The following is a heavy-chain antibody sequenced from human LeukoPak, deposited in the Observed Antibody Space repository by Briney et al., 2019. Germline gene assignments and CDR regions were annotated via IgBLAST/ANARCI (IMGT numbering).Heavy chain of an antibody. Sequence: SETLSLTCTVSGGSISSSSYYWGWIRQPPGKGLEWIGYIYYSGSTNYNPSLKSRVTISVDTSKNQFSLKLSSVTAADTAVYYCAREVTGSSISGAFDIWGQGTLVTVSS. V-gene: IGHV4-61*05. CDR2: IYYSGST. D-gene: IGHD3-3*02. CDR1: GGSISSSSYY. CDR3: AREVTGSSISGAFDI. J-gene: IGHJ4*02.